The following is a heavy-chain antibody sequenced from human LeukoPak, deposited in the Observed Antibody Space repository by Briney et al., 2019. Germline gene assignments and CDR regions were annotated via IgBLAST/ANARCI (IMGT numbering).Heavy chain of an antibody. CDR1: GYTFTSYG. Sequence: GASVKVSCKASGYTFTSYGISWVRQAPGQGLEWMGWISAYSGNTNYAQKLQGRVTMTTDTSTSTAHMELRSLRSDDTAVYYCARDAEPVKTYYDFWSGYPFDYWGQGTLVTVSS. V-gene: IGHV1-18*01. J-gene: IGHJ4*02. CDR2: ISAYSGNT. CDR3: ARDAEPVKTYYDFWSGYPFDY. D-gene: IGHD3-3*01.